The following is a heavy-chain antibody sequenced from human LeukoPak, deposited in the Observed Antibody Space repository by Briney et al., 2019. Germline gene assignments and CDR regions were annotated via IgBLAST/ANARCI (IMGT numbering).Heavy chain of an antibody. Sequence: GGSLRLSCAASGFTFSSSAMSWVRQAPGKGLEWVSSISDSGYSTYYTDSLKGRFTISRDNSKNTVYLQMNSLRAEDTAVYYCVKDFPAVADWGQGTLVTVSA. CDR1: GFTFSSSA. D-gene: IGHD2-15*01. V-gene: IGHV3-23*01. CDR3: VKDFPAVAD. J-gene: IGHJ4*02. CDR2: ISDSGYST.